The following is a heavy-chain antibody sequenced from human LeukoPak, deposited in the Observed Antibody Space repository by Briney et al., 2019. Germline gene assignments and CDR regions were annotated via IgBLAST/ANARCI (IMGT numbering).Heavy chain of an antibody. CDR3: ARLGPIGIAVAGTLDC. D-gene: IGHD6-19*01. V-gene: IGHV4-39*01. J-gene: IGHJ4*02. CDR1: GFTFSSYS. Sequence: PGGSLRLSCAASGFTFSSYSMNWIRQPPGKGLEWIGSIYYSGSTYYNPSLKSRVTISVDTSKNQFSLKLSSVTAADTAVYYCARLGPIGIAVAGTLDCWGQGTLVTISS. CDR2: IYYSGST.